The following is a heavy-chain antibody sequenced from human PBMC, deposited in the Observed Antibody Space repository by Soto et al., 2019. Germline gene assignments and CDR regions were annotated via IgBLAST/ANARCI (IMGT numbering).Heavy chain of an antibody. CDR1: GGSIRSGDYY. CDR3: ARYITTVTAFDY. J-gene: IGHJ4*02. D-gene: IGHD4-17*01. CDR2: IYYSGST. Sequence: SETLSLTCTVSGGSIRSGDYYWSWIRQPPGKGLEWIGYIYYSGSTYYNPSLKSRVTISVDTSKNQFSLKLSSVTAADTAVYYCARYITTVTAFDYWGQGTLVTVSS. V-gene: IGHV4-30-4*01.